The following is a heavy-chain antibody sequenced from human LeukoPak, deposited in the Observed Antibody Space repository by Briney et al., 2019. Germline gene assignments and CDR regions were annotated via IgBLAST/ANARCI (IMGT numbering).Heavy chain of an antibody. Sequence: PSETLSLTCTVSGGSISSGDYYWSWIRQPPGKGLEWIGYIYYSGSTYYNPSLKSRVTISVDTSKNQFSLKLSSVTAADTAVYYCARDRLGSRDYGGNRGAFDYWGQGTLVTVSS. CDR1: GGSISSGDYY. CDR2: IYYSGST. J-gene: IGHJ4*02. V-gene: IGHV4-30-4*01. D-gene: IGHD4-23*01. CDR3: ARDRLGSRDYGGNRGAFDY.